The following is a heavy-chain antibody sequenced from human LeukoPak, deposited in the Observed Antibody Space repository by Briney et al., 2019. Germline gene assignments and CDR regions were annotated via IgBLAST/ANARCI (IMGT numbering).Heavy chain of an antibody. CDR3: ARGNYDFWSGYSYYFDY. Sequence: GGSLRLSCAASGFTFSDYYMSWIRQAPGRGLEWVSNISSSGSSIYYADSVKGRFTISRDNAKNSLYLQMNSLRAEDTAVYYCARGNYDFWSGYSYYFDYWGQGTLVTVSS. CDR1: GFTFSDYY. CDR2: ISSSGSSI. V-gene: IGHV3-11*04. J-gene: IGHJ4*02. D-gene: IGHD3-3*01.